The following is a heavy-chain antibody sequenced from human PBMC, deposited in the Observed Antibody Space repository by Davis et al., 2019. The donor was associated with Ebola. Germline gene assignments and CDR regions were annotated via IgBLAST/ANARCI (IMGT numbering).Heavy chain of an antibody. D-gene: IGHD3-10*01. J-gene: IGHJ4*02. CDR2: IYTSGST. CDR3: ARIVLLWFGQKTRERKYYFDY. V-gene: IGHV4-4*07. Sequence: PSETLSLTCTVSGGSISSYYWSWIRQPAGKGLEWIGRIYTSGSTNYNPSLKSRVTMSVDTSKNQFSLKLSSVTAADTAVYYCARIVLLWFGQKTRERKYYFDYWGQGTLVAVSS. CDR1: GGSISSYY.